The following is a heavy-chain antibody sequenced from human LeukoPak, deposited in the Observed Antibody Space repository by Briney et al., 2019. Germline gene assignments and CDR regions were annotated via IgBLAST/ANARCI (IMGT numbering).Heavy chain of an antibody. J-gene: IGHJ4*02. CDR3: AKRGGMYPAYYFDY. CDR1: GFTFRIYA. Sequence: GGSLRLSCAASGFTFRIYAMTWVRQSPGKGLEWVSGISASGGSTYYADSVKGRFTISIDNSKNTLYLQMNSLRADDTAVYYCAKRGGMYPAYYFDYWGQGTLVTVSS. D-gene: IGHD3-16*01. CDR2: ISASGGST. V-gene: IGHV3-23*01.